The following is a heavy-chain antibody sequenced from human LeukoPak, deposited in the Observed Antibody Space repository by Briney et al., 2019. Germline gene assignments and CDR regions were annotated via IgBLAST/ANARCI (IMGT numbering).Heavy chain of an antibody. CDR3: AKDGRIVVVITTAGFDY. Sequence: PGGSLRLSCAASGFTLSSYAMSWVRQAPGKGLEWVSAISGSGGSTYYADSVKGRFTISRDNSKNTLYLQMNSLRAEDTAVYYCAKDGRIVVVITTAGFDYWGQGTLVTVSS. V-gene: IGHV3-23*01. D-gene: IGHD3-22*01. J-gene: IGHJ4*02. CDR1: GFTLSSYA. CDR2: ISGSGGST.